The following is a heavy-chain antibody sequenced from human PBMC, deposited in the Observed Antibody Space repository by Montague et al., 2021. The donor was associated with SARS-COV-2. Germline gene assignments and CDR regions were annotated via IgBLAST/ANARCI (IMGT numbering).Heavy chain of an antibody. V-gene: IGHV4-39*01. CDR3: ARPGSGYSYGSGAFDY. D-gene: IGHD5-18*01. CDR1: GGSISNSIYY. Sequence: SETLSLTCTVSGGSISNSIYYWDWIRQPPGKGLEWIGSIYYTENTYYXXXLKSRVTISIDTSKNQFSLKLSSVTAADTAVYYCARPGSGYSYGSGAFDYWGQGPLVTVSS. CDR2: IYYTENT. J-gene: IGHJ4*02.